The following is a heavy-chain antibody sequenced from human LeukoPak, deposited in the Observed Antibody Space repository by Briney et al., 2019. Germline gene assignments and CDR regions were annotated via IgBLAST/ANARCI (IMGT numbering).Heavy chain of an antibody. J-gene: IGHJ4*02. V-gene: IGHV3-30*02. CDR1: GFTFSSYG. CDR3: AKDRASGSGSYSYRGFDY. D-gene: IGHD6-19*01. Sequence: AGGSLRLSCAASGFTFSSYGMHWVRQAPGKGLEWVAFIRYDGSNKYYADSVKGRFTISRDNSKNTLYLQMNSLRAEDTAVYYCAKDRASGSGSYSYRGFDYWGQGTLVTVSS. CDR2: IRYDGSNK.